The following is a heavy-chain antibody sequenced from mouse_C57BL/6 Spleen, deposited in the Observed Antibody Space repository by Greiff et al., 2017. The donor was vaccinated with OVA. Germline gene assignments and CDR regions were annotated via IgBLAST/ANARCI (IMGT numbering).Heavy chain of an antibody. V-gene: IGHV1-15*01. CDR2: IDPETGGT. CDR1: GYTFTDYE. Sequence: VQLQQSGAELVRPGASVTLSCKASGYTFTDYEMHWVKQTPVHGLEWIGAIDPETGGTAYNQKFKGKAILTADKSSSTAYMELSSLTSEDAAVYDCTRRITTVVAFDYWGQGTTLTVSS. CDR3: TRRITTVVAFDY. D-gene: IGHD1-1*01. J-gene: IGHJ2*01.